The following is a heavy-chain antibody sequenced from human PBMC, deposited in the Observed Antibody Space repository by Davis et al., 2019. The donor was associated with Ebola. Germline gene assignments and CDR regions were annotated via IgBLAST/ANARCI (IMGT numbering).Heavy chain of an antibody. D-gene: IGHD3-10*01. J-gene: IGHJ6*02. CDR1: GFTFSSYG. V-gene: IGHV3-33*06. CDR2: IWYDGSNK. CDR3: AKDYDYYGSGSYYGMDV. Sequence: GESLKISCAASGFTFSSYGMHWVRQAPGKGLEWVAVIWYDGSNKYYADSVKGRFTISRDNSKNTLYLQMNSLRAEDTAVYYCAKDYDYYGSGSYYGMDVWGQGTTVTVSS.